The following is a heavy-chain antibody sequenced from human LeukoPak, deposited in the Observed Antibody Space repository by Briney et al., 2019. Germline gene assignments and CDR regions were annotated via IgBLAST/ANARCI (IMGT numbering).Heavy chain of an antibody. J-gene: IGHJ3*02. Sequence: PSETLSLTCAVYGGSFSGYYWSWIRQPPGKGLEWIGEINHSGSTNYNPSLKSRVTISVDTSKNQFSLKLSSVTAAGTAVYYCASTPFNYDYIWGSYRYRRAFDIWGQGTMVTVSS. CDR1: GGSFSGYY. D-gene: IGHD3-16*02. V-gene: IGHV4-34*01. CDR2: INHSGST. CDR3: ASTPFNYDYIWGSYRYRRAFDI.